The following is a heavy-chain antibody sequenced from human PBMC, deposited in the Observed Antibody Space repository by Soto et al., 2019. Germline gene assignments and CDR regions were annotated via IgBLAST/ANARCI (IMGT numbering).Heavy chain of an antibody. D-gene: IGHD5-12*01. Sequence: QVQLVQSGGEVKKPGASVKLSCTASGYTFTSYGISWVRQAPGQGLEWMGWISAYNGKTNYVQNVHGRVTMTTDTSTRTAYMDLRSLRSDDTAVYYCARGGDVNYYHGMDVWGQGTTVTVSS. CDR3: ARGGDVNYYHGMDV. CDR2: ISAYNGKT. CDR1: GYTFTSYG. V-gene: IGHV1-18*01. J-gene: IGHJ6*02.